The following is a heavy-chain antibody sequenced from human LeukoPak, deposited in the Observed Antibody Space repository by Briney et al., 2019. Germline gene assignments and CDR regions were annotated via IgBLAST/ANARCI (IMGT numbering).Heavy chain of an antibody. J-gene: IGHJ3*02. CDR2: IYYSGST. Sequence: SETLSLTCTVSGGSISSYYWSWIRQPPGKGLEWIGYIYYSGSTNYNPSLKSRVTISVDTSKNQFSPKLSSVTAADMAVYYCARARVTLSWIGDDAFDIWGQGTMVTVSS. CDR1: GGSISSYY. D-gene: IGHD3-10*01. V-gene: IGHV4-59*01. CDR3: ARARVTLSWIGDDAFDI.